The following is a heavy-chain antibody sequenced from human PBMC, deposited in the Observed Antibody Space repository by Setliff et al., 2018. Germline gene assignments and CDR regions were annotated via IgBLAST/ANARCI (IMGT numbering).Heavy chain of an antibody. J-gene: IGHJ4*02. CDR1: GYSISSGYY. CDR3: ARDLNRGSFDF. V-gene: IGHV4-38-2*02. D-gene: IGHD3-16*01. CDR2: MYHSGST. Sequence: PPETLSLTCTVSGYSISSGYYWGWIRQPPGKGLEWIGTMYHSGSTYYNPSLKSRVAISVDTSKNQFSLKLSSVTAADTAVYHCARDLNRGSFDFWGQGTLVTVSS.